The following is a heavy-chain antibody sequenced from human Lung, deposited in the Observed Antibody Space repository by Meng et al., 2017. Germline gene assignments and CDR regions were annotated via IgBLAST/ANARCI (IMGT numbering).Heavy chain of an antibody. CDR2: INVGNGNT. CDR3: ARDTAEMRTVYGMEV. D-gene: IGHD2-21*02. Sequence: ASVKVSCKASGYTFTSYALQWVRQAPGQGLEWMGWINVGNGNTKYSQKFQGRVTINADTSATTAYMERSSLRSEDTAVYYCARDTAEMRTVYGMEVWGQGTTVTVSS. V-gene: IGHV1-3*01. J-gene: IGHJ6*02. CDR1: GYTFTSYA.